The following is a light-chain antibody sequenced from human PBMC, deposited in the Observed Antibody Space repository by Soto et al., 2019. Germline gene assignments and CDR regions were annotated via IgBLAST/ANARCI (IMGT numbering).Light chain of an antibody. V-gene: IGKV3D-15*01. CDR1: ESIGSK. Sequence: EIVMTQSPAALSMSPGERATLFCRASESIGSKLAWYQQKPGQAPRLLIYGASTRATGIPARFSGSGSGTDFTLTITSLQSEDFAVYYCQQYHDWPLFGPGNKMDI. CDR2: GAS. CDR3: QQYHDWPL. J-gene: IGKJ3*01.